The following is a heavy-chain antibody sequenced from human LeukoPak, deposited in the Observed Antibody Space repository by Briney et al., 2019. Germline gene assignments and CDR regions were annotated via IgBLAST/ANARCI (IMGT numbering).Heavy chain of an antibody. D-gene: IGHD6-19*01. Sequence: ASVKVSCKASGYTFTSYDINWVRQATGQGLEWMGWMNPNSGNTGYAQKFQGRVTITRNTSISTAYMELSSLRSEDTAVYYCARGGSSGWYHYYYYYMDVWGKGTTVTVSS. CDR1: GYTFTSYD. V-gene: IGHV1-8*03. CDR3: ARGGSSGWYHYYYYYMDV. J-gene: IGHJ6*03. CDR2: MNPNSGNT.